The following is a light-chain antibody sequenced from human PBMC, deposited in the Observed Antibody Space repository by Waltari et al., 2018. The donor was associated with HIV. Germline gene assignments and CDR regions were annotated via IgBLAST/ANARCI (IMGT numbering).Light chain of an antibody. CDR1: RTVLYNRNY. J-gene: IGKJ4*01. Sequence: DIVMTQSPDSLAVSLGARATVTCTSSRTVLYNRNYLAWYQQKPGQAPKVLIYWASTRAFGVPERFRCSGSGTDFSLTISRVQADDVAIYYCQQYYTLRSTFGGGTKIEI. V-gene: IGKV4-1*01. CDR3: QQYYTLRST. CDR2: WAS.